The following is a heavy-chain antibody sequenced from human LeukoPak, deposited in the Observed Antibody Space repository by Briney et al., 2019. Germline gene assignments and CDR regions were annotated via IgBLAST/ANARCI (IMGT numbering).Heavy chain of an antibody. CDR2: ISYDGSNK. J-gene: IGHJ4*02. CDR1: GFTFSRYG. V-gene: IGHV3-30*03. CDR3: ARDHRGIYSPFDY. Sequence: GGSLRLSCAASGFTFSRYGMHWVRQAPGKGLEWVAVISYDGSNKYYADSVKGRFTISRDNSKNTLYLQMNSLRAEDTAVYYCARDHRGIYSPFDYWGQGTLVTVSS. D-gene: IGHD2-21*01.